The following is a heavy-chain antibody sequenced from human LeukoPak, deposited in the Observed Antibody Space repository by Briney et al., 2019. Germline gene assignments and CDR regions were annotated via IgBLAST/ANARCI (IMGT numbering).Heavy chain of an antibody. V-gene: IGHV4-31*03. CDR2: IYYSGST. CDR3: ARGITIFGVDYYGMDV. Sequence: SETLSLTCTVSGDSISSSSSHWGWIRQHPGKGLEWIGYIYYSGSTYYNPSLKSRVTISVDTSKNQFSLKLSSVTAADTAVYYCARGITIFGVDYYGMDVWGQGTTVTVSS. CDR1: GDSISSSSSH. D-gene: IGHD3-3*01. J-gene: IGHJ6*02.